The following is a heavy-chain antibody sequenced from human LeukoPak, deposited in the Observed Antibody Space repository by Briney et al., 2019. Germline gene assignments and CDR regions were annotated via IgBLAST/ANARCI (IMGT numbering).Heavy chain of an antibody. CDR3: ARGGRGYSSSWYGYYFDY. Sequence: PSETLSLTCTVSGGSISSYYWSWIRQPPGKGLEWIGEINHSGSTNYNPSLKSRVTISVDTSKNQFSLKLSSVTAADTAVYYCARGGRGYSSSWYGYYFDYWGQGTLVTVSS. J-gene: IGHJ4*02. D-gene: IGHD6-13*01. CDR2: INHSGST. V-gene: IGHV4-34*01. CDR1: GGSISSYY.